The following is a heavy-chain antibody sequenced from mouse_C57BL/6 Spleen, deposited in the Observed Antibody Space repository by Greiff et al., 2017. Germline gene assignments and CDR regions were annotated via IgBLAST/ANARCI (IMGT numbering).Heavy chain of an antibody. J-gene: IGHJ2*01. V-gene: IGHV1-19*01. CDR3: ARWLLLTEDYFDY. Sequence: EVQLQQSGPVLVKPGASVKMSCKASGYTFTDYYMNWVKQSHGKSLEWIGVINPYNGGTSYNQKFKGKATLTVDKSSSTAYMELNSLTSEDSAVYYCARWLLLTEDYFDYWGQGTTLTVSS. CDR1: GYTFTDYY. D-gene: IGHD2-3*01. CDR2: INPYNGGT.